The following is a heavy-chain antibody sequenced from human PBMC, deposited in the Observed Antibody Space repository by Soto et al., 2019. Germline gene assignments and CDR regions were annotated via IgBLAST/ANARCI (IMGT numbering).Heavy chain of an antibody. V-gene: IGHV3-23*01. J-gene: IGHJ4*02. CDR2: ITGSGFST. CDR3: AKFRAESSLSPVDF. CDR1: AFTFSSYA. D-gene: IGHD6-6*01. Sequence: EVQLLESGGGLVQPGGSLRLSCAASAFTFSSYAMPWVRQAPGKGLEWVSTITGSGFSTYYADSVKGRFTISRANYKSTLYLKMNSGRAEDTAIYYCAKFRAESSLSPVDFWGQGALVTVSS.